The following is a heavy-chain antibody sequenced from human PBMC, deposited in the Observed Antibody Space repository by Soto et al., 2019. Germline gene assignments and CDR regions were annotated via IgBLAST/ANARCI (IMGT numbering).Heavy chain of an antibody. V-gene: IGHV4-59*01. CDR3: ARDRYFYDSRGYYRTLDS. J-gene: IGHJ4*02. Sequence: PSATLSITCSVSGGSFSNDYWTWIRQSPGKGLEWIGYIFHSGITDYNPSLQSRVTISIDTSRNHFSLNLTSVTAADTAVYYCARDRYFYDSRGYYRTLDSWGQGTLVTVSS. D-gene: IGHD3-22*01. CDR2: IFHSGIT. CDR1: GGSFSNDY.